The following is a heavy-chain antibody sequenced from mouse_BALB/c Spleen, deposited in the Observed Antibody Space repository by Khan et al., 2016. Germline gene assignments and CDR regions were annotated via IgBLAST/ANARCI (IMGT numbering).Heavy chain of an antibody. V-gene: IGHV1-80*01. D-gene: IGHD2-3*01. CDR1: GYPFTNYW. CDR2: IYPGDGDT. J-gene: IGHJ4*01. CDR3: ARGGSYDHAMDY. Sequence: QVQLQQSGAELVRPGSSVKISCKASGYPFTNYWMNWVKQRPGQGLEWIGQIYPGDGDTNYYGKFKGKATLTADKSSSTAYMQLSSLTSEDSAVYFCARGGSYDHAMDYWGQGSSVTVSS.